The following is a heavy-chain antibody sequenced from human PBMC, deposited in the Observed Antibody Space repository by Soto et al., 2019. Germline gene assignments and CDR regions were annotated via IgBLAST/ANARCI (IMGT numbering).Heavy chain of an antibody. Sequence: QLQLQESGPGLVKPSETLSLTCSVSGGAISGYYWTWIRQPPGKGLEWIGYIFYSGDTNYNPSLKSRVTISVDTSKNQFSLKLSSVTTADTARYYCARVGSSGWSPDYWGRGTLVTVS. CDR3: ARVGSSGWSPDY. CDR2: IFYSGDT. J-gene: IGHJ4*02. D-gene: IGHD6-19*01. V-gene: IGHV4-59*01. CDR1: GGAISGYY.